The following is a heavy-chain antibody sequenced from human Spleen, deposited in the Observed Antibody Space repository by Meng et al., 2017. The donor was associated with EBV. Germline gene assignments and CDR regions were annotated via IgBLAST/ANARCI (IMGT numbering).Heavy chain of an antibody. CDR2: INTNTGNP. CDR3: ARVRGSSWYFFDS. CDR1: GYTFTSHA. D-gene: IGHD6-13*01. J-gene: IGHJ4*02. Sequence: QVQRVQSGSELKKPGASVKVSCTASGYTFTSHAIKWVRQAPGQGLEWMGGINTNTGNPTYARGFTGRFVFSSDTSVSTAYMEVSSLKAEDTAIYYCARVRGSSWYFFDSWGQGTLVTVSS. V-gene: IGHV7-4-1*02.